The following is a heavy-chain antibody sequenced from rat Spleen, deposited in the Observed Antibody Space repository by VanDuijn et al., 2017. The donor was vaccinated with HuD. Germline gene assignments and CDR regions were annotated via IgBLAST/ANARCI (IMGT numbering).Heavy chain of an antibody. V-gene: IGHV5-20*01. Sequence: EVQLVETGGGLVQPGRSLKLSCVASGFTFSDYYMAWVRQAPTKGLEWVATITNTGGSTYYPDSVKGRFTISRDNAENTVYLQMNSLRSEDTATYYCTRENYYTGDYWGQGVMVTVSS. D-gene: IGHD1-6*01. CDR1: GFTFSDYY. CDR2: ITNTGGST. J-gene: IGHJ2*01. CDR3: TRENYYTGDY.